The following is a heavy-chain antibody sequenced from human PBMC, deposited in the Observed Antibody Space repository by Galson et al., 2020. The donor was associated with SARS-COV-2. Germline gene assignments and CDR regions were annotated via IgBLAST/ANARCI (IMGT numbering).Heavy chain of an antibody. J-gene: IGHJ4*02. CDR2: IYHSGST. Sequence: SETLSLTCSVSGYSLSSGYFWGWIRQPPGKGLEWMGRIYHSGSTFYNPSLKSRLTISVDTSNNQFSLKLSSVTAADTAVYYCTTYSVMVVAPTPLRADYWGQGTLVTVPS. CDR3: TTYSVMVVAPTPLRADY. CDR1: GYSLSSGYF. D-gene: IGHD2-15*01. V-gene: IGHV4-38-2*01.